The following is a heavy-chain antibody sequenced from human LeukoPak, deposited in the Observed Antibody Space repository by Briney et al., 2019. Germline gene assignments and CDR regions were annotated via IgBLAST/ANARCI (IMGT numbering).Heavy chain of an antibody. CDR3: ARDKYGVLDAFDI. CDR1: GGSIRSSSYY. D-gene: IGHD4-17*01. Sequence: SETLSLTCTVSGGSIRSSSYYWGCIRQPPGKGLEWIGSIYYTGSTYYNPSLKSRVTISVDTSKNQFSLKLSPVTAADTAVYYCARDKYGVLDAFDIWGQGTMVTVSS. J-gene: IGHJ3*02. V-gene: IGHV4-39*07. CDR2: IYYTGST.